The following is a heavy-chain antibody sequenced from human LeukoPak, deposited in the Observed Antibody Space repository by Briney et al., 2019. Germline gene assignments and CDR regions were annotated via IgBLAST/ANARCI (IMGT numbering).Heavy chain of an antibody. V-gene: IGHV1-2*02. D-gene: IGHD3-10*01. Sequence: ASVKVSCKASGYTFTGYYMHWVRQAPGQGLEWMGWINPNSGGTNYAQKFQGRVTMTRDTSISTAYMELSRLRSDDTAVYNCARTPWGGSGSYYLSNPYYFDYWGQGTLVTVSS. J-gene: IGHJ4*02. CDR3: ARTPWGGSGSYYLSNPYYFDY. CDR2: INPNSGGT. CDR1: GYTFTGYY.